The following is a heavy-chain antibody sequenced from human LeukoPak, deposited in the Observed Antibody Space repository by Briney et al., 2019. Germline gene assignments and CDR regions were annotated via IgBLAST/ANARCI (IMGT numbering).Heavy chain of an antibody. Sequence: PSETLSLTCTVSGGSISSYYWSWIRQPPGKGLEWIGYIYYSGSTNYNPSLKSRVTISVDTSKNQFSLKLSSVTAADTAVYYCARNPPYYYGSGLVAFDIWGQGTMVTVSS. CDR3: ARNPPYYYGSGLVAFDI. V-gene: IGHV4-59*08. CDR2: IYYSGST. J-gene: IGHJ3*02. CDR1: GGSISSYY. D-gene: IGHD3-10*01.